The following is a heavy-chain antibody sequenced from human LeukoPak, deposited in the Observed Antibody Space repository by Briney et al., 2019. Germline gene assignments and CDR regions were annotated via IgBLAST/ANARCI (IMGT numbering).Heavy chain of an antibody. D-gene: IGHD3-10*01. CDR3: ARGATIVRGPIDY. CDR1: GGSISSYY. CDR2: IYYSGST. J-gene: IGHJ4*02. V-gene: IGHV4-59*01. Sequence: SETLSLXCTVSGGSISSYYWSWIRQPPGKGLEWIGYIYYSGSTNYNPSLKSRVTISVDTSKNQFSLKLSSVTAADTAVYYCARGATIVRGPIDYWGQGTLVTVSS.